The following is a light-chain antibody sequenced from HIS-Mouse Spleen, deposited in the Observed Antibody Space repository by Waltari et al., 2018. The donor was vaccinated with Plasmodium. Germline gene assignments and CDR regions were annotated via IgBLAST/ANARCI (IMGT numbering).Light chain of an antibody. CDR1: SSDVGGYNY. J-gene: IGLJ2*01. CDR3: SSYAGSNNFVV. CDR2: EVS. Sequence: QSALTQPPSASGSPGQSVTISCTGTSSDVGGYNYVSWYQQHPDKAPKLMIYEVSKRPSGCPVRFSGAKSGNTASLTVSGLQAEDEADYYCSSYAGSNNFVVFGGGTKLTVL. V-gene: IGLV2-8*01.